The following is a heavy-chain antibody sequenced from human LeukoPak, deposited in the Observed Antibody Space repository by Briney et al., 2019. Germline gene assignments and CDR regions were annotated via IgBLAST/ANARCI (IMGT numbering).Heavy chain of an antibody. V-gene: IGHV3-30*04. CDR1: GFTFSNYA. D-gene: IGHD3-10*01. CDR2: ISYDGTKK. J-gene: IGHJ4*02. CDR3: ARGRSRGVRFDY. Sequence: GGSLRLSCAASGFTFSNYAIHWVRRAPGKGLEWVAVISYDGTKKYYADSVKGRFTISRDNSNNTLYLQMNSLRAEDTAVYYCARGRSRGVRFDYWGQGTLVTVSS.